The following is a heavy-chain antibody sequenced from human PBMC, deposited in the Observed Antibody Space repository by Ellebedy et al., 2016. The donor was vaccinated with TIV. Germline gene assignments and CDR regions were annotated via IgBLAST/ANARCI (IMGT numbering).Heavy chain of an antibody. CDR2: IKQDGSEK. CDR3: ARGVSMYTSNIWFDFDY. D-gene: IGHD6-13*01. J-gene: IGHJ4*02. V-gene: IGHV3-7*04. Sequence: GESLKISCAASGFTFSNYWMNWVRQAPGKGLEWVANIKQDGSEKFHADSVKGRFTISRDNAKNALYLQMNSLRADDTAVYYCARGVSMYTSNIWFDFDYWGPGTLVTVSS. CDR1: GFTFSNYW.